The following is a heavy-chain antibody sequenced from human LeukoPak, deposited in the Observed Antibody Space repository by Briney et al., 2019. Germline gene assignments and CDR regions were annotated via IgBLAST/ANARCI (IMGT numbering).Heavy chain of an antibody. V-gene: IGHV4-34*01. Sequence: SETLSLTCAVYGGSFSGYYWSWIRQPPGKGLEWIGEINHSGSTNYNPSLKSRVTISVDTSKNQFPLKLSSVTAADTAVYYCARGLKTVTSYWGQGTLVTVSS. CDR2: INHSGST. CDR3: ARGLKTVTSY. J-gene: IGHJ4*02. CDR1: GGSFSGYY. D-gene: IGHD4-17*01.